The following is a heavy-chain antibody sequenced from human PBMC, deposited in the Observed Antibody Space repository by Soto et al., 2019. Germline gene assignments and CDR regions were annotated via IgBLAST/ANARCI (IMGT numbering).Heavy chain of an antibody. J-gene: IGHJ6*02. D-gene: IGHD2-15*01. CDR3: ARYCSGGSCYYYYYGMDV. V-gene: IGHV3-7*01. CDR2: INQDGSEK. Sequence: PGGSLRLSCAPSGFTFSSYWMTWVRQAPGKGLEWVANINQDGSEKYYVDSVKGRFTISRDNAKNSLYLQMNSLRAEDTAVYYCARYCSGGSCYYYYYGMDVWGQGTTVTVSS. CDR1: GFTFSSYW.